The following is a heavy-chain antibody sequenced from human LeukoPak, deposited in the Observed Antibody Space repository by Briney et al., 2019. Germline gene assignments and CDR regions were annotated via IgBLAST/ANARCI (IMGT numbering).Heavy chain of an antibody. CDR3: ARDPPRRYDL. CDR1: GFTFSSYW. CDR2: INLDGSEK. Sequence: PGGSLRLSCAASGFTFSSYWMSWVRQAPGKGLEWVASINLDGSEKFYVDSVKGRFTISRDNPKNSLYLQMNSLRPEDTAVYYCARDPPRRYDLWGQGTLVTVSS. V-gene: IGHV3-7*01. J-gene: IGHJ5*02.